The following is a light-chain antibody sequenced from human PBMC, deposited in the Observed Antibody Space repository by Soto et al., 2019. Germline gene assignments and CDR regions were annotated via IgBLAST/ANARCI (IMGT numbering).Light chain of an antibody. CDR2: GES. CDR3: QQYGGSPRYT. V-gene: IGKV3-20*01. J-gene: IGKJ2*01. CDR1: QSVSSTY. Sequence: EIVLTQSPGTLSLSPGEKATLSCRASQSVSSTYLAWYQQKPGQAPRLLIYGESSRATGIPDRFSGSGSGTDFTLTISSLEPEDFAVYYCQQYGGSPRYTFVQGTKLEIK.